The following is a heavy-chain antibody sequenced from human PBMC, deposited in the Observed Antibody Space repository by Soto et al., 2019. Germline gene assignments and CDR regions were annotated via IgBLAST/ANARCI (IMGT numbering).Heavy chain of an antibody. CDR3: ARAAYYYDSSGRGWFDP. CDR1: GFTFSSYG. Sequence: HPWGSLRLSCSASGFTFSSYGMHWGRQAPGKGLEWVAVIWYDGSNKYYADSVKGRFTISRDNSKNTLYLQMNSLRAEDTAVYYCARAAYYYDSSGRGWFDPWGQGTLVTVSS. D-gene: IGHD3-22*01. CDR2: IWYDGSNK. V-gene: IGHV3-33*01. J-gene: IGHJ5*02.